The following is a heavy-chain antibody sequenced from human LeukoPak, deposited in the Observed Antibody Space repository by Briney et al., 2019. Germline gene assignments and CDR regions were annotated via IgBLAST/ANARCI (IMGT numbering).Heavy chain of an antibody. D-gene: IGHD3-3*01. V-gene: IGHV1-46*01. J-gene: IGHJ3*02. Sequence: ASVKVSCKASGYTFTSYYMHWVRQAPGQGLEWMGIINPSGGSTSYAQKFRGRVTMTRDTSTSTVYMELSSLRSEDTAVYYCARVSTYYDFWSAAFDIWGQGTMVTVSS. CDR1: GYTFTSYY. CDR3: ARVSTYYDFWSAAFDI. CDR2: INPSGGST.